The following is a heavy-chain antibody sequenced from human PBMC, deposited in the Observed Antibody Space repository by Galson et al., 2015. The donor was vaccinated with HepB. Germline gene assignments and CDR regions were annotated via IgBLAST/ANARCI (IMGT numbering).Heavy chain of an antibody. CDR3: ARVSLSSSGWYVRYGLDV. D-gene: IGHD6-19*01. J-gene: IGHJ6*02. V-gene: IGHV4-39*07. CDR2: IYYSGIT. Sequence: YWGWIRQPPGKGLEWFGSIYYSGITNYNPSLKSRVTISLDTSKNQFSLKLRSVTAADTAVYYCARVSLSSSGWYVRYGLDVWGQGTTVTVSS. CDR1: Y.